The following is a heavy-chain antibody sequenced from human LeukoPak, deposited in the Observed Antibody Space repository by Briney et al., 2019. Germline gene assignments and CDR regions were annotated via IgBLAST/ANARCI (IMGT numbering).Heavy chain of an antibody. V-gene: IGHV4-39*01. CDR3: VRRNYVSGRIDP. Sequence: SETLSLTCTVSGGSISSSDYLWAWVRQPPGEGLEWIGDFYYNGVTSYNPSLKSRFTISVDTSKNQFSLNLTSVTAADTALYYCVRRNYVSGRIDPWGQGTLVTVSS. CDR1: GGSISSSDYL. CDR2: FYYNGVT. J-gene: IGHJ5*02. D-gene: IGHD3-16*01.